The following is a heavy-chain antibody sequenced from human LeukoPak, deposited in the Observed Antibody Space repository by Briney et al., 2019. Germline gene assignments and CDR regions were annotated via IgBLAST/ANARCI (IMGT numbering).Heavy chain of an antibody. Sequence: ASVKVSCKASGGTFSSYAISWVRQAPGQGLEWMGGIIPIFGTANYAQKFQGRVTITTDESTSTAYMELSSLRSEDTAVYYCARYTPRPRGAPDAFDIWGQGTMVTVSS. V-gene: IGHV1-69*05. CDR2: IIPIFGTA. CDR1: GGTFSSYA. J-gene: IGHJ3*02. D-gene: IGHD2-2*02. CDR3: ARYTPRPRGAPDAFDI.